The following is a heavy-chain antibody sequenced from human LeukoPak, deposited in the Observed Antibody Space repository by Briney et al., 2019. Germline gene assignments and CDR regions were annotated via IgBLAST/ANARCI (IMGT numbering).Heavy chain of an antibody. CDR3: AREGLGYCISTSCSPFDY. CDR2: ISANNGNT. Sequence: ASLKVPCKASGYTFTTYGISWVRQAPGQGLEWMGWISANNGNTRYAQKTQGRVSMTTDTSTSTAYMELRSLRSDDTAVYYCAREGLGYCISTSCSPFDYWGQGTLVTVTS. CDR1: GYTFTTYG. J-gene: IGHJ4*02. D-gene: IGHD2-2*01. V-gene: IGHV1-18*01.